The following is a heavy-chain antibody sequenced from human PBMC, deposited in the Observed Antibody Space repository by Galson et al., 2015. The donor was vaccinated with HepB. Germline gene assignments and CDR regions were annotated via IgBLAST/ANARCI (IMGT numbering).Heavy chain of an antibody. CDR2: ISSSSSYI. J-gene: IGHJ4*02. V-gene: IGHV3-21*01. D-gene: IGHD2-2*01. Sequence: SLRLSCAASGFTFSSYSMSWVRQAPGKGLEWVSSISSSSSYIYYADSVKGRFTISRDNAKNSLYLQMNSLRAEDTAVYYCARGLGYCSSTSCYPREYFDYWGQGTLVTVSS. CDR1: GFTFSSYS. CDR3: ARGLGYCSSTSCYPREYFDY.